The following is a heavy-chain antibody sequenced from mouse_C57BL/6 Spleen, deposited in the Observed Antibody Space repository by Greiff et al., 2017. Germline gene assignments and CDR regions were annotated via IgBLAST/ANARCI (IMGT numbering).Heavy chain of an antibody. Sequence: QVQLKQSGAELVKPGASVKISCKASGYAFSSYWMNWVKQRPGKGLEWIGQIYPGDGDTNYNGKFKGKATLTADKSSSTAYMQLSSLTSEDSAVYFCARSGDYYYVDYWGQGTTLTVSS. V-gene: IGHV1-80*01. D-gene: IGHD1-1*01. CDR2: IYPGDGDT. CDR1: GYAFSSYW. J-gene: IGHJ2*01. CDR3: ARSGDYYYVDY.